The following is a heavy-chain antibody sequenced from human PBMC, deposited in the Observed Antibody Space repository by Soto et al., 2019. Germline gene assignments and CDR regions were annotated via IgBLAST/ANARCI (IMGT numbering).Heavy chain of an antibody. CDR1: GYSFTSYW. CDR3: ARHRYCSGGSCYHYYYGMDV. CDR2: IDPSDSYT. Sequence: GESLKISCKGSGYSFTSYWISWVRQMPGKGLEWMGRIDPSDSYTNYSPSFQGHVTISADKSISTAYLQWSSLKASDTAMYYCARHRYCSGGSCYHYYYGMDVWGQGTTVTVS. V-gene: IGHV5-10-1*01. J-gene: IGHJ6*02. D-gene: IGHD2-15*01.